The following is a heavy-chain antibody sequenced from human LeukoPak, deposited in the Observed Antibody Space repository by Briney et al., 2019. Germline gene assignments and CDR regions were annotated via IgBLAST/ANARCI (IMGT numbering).Heavy chain of an antibody. CDR3: AKDGPDYYDSSGYYWGNYFDY. J-gene: IGHJ4*02. CDR1: GFTFSSYA. CDR2: ISGSGGST. V-gene: IGHV3-23*01. D-gene: IGHD3-22*01. Sequence: GSLRLSCAASGFTFSSYAMSGVRQAPGKGLEWVSAISGSGGSTYYADSVKGRFTISRDNSKNTLYLQMNSLRAEDTAVYYCAKDGPDYYDSSGYYWGNYFDYWGQGTLVTVSS.